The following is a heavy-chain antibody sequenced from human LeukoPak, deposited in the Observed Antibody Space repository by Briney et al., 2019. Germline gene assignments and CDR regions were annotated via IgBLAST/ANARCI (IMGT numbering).Heavy chain of an antibody. D-gene: IGHD6-19*01. V-gene: IGHV3-48*03. CDR2: ISSSGSTI. CDR1: GFTFSSYE. CDR3: ARDRRDSSGSPYFDY. J-gene: IGHJ4*02. Sequence: PGGSLRLSCAASGFTFSSYEMNWVRQAPGKGLEWVSYISSSGSTIYYADSVKGRFTISRDNAKNSLYLQMNSLRAEDTAAYYCARDRRDSSGSPYFDYWGQGTLVTVSS.